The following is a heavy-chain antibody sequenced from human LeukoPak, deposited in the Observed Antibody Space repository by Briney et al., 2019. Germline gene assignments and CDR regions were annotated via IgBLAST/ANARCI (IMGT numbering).Heavy chain of an antibody. CDR3: ARDRVVPAAIDHYGMDV. V-gene: IGHV3-33*01. CDR1: GFTFSSYG. CDR2: IWYDGSNK. D-gene: IGHD2-2*01. J-gene: IGHJ6*02. Sequence: GGSLRLSCAVSGFTFSSYGMHWVRQAPGKGLEWVAVIWYDGSNKYYADSVKGRFTIPRDNSKNTLYLQMNSLRAEDTAVYYCARDRVVPAAIDHYGMDVWGQGTTVTVSS.